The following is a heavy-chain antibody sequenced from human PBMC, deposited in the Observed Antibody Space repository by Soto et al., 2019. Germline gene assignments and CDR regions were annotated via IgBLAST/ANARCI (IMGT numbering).Heavy chain of an antibody. D-gene: IGHD6-19*01. CDR1: GGSISSDY. CDR3: ARGSSSGWFQFDY. V-gene: IGHV4-59*01. Sequence: PSETLSLTCTVSGGSISSDYWSWIRQPPGKGLEWIGCIYYSGSTNYNPSLKSRVTISVDTSKNQFSLKLSSVTAADTAVYYCARGSSSGWFQFDYWGQGSLVTVSS. J-gene: IGHJ4*02. CDR2: IYYSGST.